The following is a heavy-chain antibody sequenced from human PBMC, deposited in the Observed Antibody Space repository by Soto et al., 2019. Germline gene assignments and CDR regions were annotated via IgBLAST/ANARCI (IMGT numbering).Heavy chain of an antibody. CDR2: IYPGDSDT. D-gene: IGHD4-4*01. Sequence: GESLKISCKGSGYSFTSYWIGWVRQMPGKGLEWMGIIYPGDSDTRYSPSFQGQVTISADKSISTAYLQWSSLKASDTAMYYCARHVTTVTTEAYYYYGMDVWGQGTTVTVSS. CDR3: ARHVTTVTTEAYYYYGMDV. V-gene: IGHV5-51*01. J-gene: IGHJ6*02. CDR1: GYSFTSYW.